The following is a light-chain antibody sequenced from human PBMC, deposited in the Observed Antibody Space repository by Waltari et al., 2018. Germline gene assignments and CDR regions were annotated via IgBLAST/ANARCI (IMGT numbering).Light chain of an antibody. Sequence: EIVMTQTPATLSVSPGESATLFCRASQSVTTNLAWYVQKPGQAPRLLIYGASARATGGPARFTGGGYGTEFPLTISSLQSEDFAVYYCQQYEKWPRTFGQGTKVEIK. J-gene: IGKJ1*01. CDR1: QSVTTN. CDR3: QQYEKWPRT. CDR2: GAS. V-gene: IGKV3-15*01.